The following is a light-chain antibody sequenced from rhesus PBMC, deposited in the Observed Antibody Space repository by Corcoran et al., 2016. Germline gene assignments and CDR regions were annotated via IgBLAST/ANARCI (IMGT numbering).Light chain of an antibody. CDR2: KVS. CDR1: ESLGHRYGNTY. V-gene: IGKV2-64*02. CDR3: GEGTIRPYC. Sequence: DVVLTQSPISLSVTPGQPASISCRSSESLGHRYGNTYLSWYHQKPGQPPRLLICKVSNLFSGVPDRFTGGGAGTDFTLKISRVGAEDVGVYCCGEGTIRPYCFGQGATVEVK. J-gene: IGKJ2*01.